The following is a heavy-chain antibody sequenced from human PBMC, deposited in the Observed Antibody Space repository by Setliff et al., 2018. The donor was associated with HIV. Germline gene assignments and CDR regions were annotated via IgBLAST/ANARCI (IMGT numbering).Heavy chain of an antibody. J-gene: IGHJ4*02. Sequence: ASVKVSCKASGYTFTDYYMHWVQQAPGKGLEWMGRVDPEDGETIYAEKFQGRVTISADTSTDTAYMELSSLRSEDTAMYYCATGQYYDILPAYFSYIDYWGQGTLVTVSS. D-gene: IGHD3-9*01. CDR3: ATGQYYDILPAYFSYIDY. V-gene: IGHV1-69-2*01. CDR1: GYTFTDYY. CDR2: VDPEDGET.